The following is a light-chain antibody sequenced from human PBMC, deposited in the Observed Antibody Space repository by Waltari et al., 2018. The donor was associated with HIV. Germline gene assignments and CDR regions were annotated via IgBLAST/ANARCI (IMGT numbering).Light chain of an antibody. CDR2: SNT. CDR1: SSTIGSNS. CDR3: AAWDDNLNGPV. Sequence: QSVLTQPPSASGTPGQRVTISCSGNSSTIGSNSVKWYQLHPGTAPKLLIYSNTRLPSGIPDRFSGSKSGTSASLAISGLQSEDEADYYCAAWDDNLNGPVFGGGTKLTVL. V-gene: IGLV1-44*01. J-gene: IGLJ3*02.